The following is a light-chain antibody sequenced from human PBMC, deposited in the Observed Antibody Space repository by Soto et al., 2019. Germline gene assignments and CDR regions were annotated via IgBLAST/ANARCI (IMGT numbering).Light chain of an antibody. CDR1: QDISKY. Sequence: DIQMTQSPSSLSASVGDRVTITCQASQDISKYLNWFQQKPGRAPKLLIYDASNLETVVPSRFRGTGSGTHFTFTITSLQREDFATYYCQQYGNLPLTFGGGTKVEIK. CDR2: DAS. V-gene: IGKV1-33*01. CDR3: QQYGNLPLT. J-gene: IGKJ4*01.